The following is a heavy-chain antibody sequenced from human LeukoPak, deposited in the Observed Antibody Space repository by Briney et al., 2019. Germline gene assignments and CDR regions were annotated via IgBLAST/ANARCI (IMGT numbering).Heavy chain of an antibody. Sequence: GGSLRLSCVAPGFTFSNYWMHWVRRPPGKGLVWVSRIYVDGRTTNYADSVKGRFTISRDNAKNTVYLEMNSLSVEDTATYYCIRDFRSADLWGQGTLVTVTS. CDR1: GFTFSNYW. J-gene: IGHJ5*02. V-gene: IGHV3-74*01. CDR2: IYVDGRTT. CDR3: IRDFRSADL.